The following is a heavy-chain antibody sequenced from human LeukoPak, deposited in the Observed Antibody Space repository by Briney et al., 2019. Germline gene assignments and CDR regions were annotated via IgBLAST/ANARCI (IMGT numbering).Heavy chain of an antibody. CDR2: INPNSGGT. D-gene: IGHD3-10*01. V-gene: IGHV1-2*02. J-gene: IGHJ4*02. CDR3: ARALERLKMYYYGSGIRYYFDY. CDR1: GYTFTGYY. Sequence: ASVKVSCKASGYTFTGYYMHWVRQAPGQGLEWMGWINPNSGGTNYAQKFQGRVTMTRDTSISTAYMELSRLRSDDTAVYYCARALERLKMYYYGSGIRYYFDYWGQGTLVTVSS.